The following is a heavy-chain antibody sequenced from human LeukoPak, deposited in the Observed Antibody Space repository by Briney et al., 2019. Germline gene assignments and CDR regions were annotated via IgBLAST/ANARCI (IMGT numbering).Heavy chain of an antibody. Sequence: PGGSLRLSCAASGFTFSSYAMSWVRQAPGKGLEWVSAISGSGGSTYYAASVKGRFTISRDNSKNTLYLQMNSLRADDTAVYYCAKSAVAGPQLDYWGQGTLVTVSS. J-gene: IGHJ4*02. D-gene: IGHD6-19*01. V-gene: IGHV3-23*01. CDR3: AKSAVAGPQLDY. CDR2: ISGSGGST. CDR1: GFTFSSYA.